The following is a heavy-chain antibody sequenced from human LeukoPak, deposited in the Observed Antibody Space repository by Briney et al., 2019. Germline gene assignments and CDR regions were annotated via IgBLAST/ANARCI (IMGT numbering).Heavy chain of an antibody. D-gene: IGHD5-12*01. Sequence: GGSLRLFCAASGFTFSGYEMNWVRQAPGKGLELGSYISRSGRSICDAVSVKGGFTIFRDNAKNSLYLQMKNLRAEDTAVYYCERVYGGSWYFDLWGRGTLVTVSS. CDR2: ISRSGRSI. J-gene: IGHJ2*01. CDR3: ERVYGGSWYFDL. CDR1: GFTFSGYE. V-gene: IGHV3-48*03.